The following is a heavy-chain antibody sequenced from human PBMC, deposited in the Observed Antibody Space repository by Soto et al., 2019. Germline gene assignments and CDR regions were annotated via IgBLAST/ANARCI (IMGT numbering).Heavy chain of an antibody. CDR3: AASYGWEVPCVI. Sequence: EVQLLAPGGTLVQPGGSLRLSCEGSGSYFRNYALTWVRQGPGEGLEWVSGISGSGDIYNAESAKGRFAVSRDNAKSNLYLQMSGLRDEDTGVYYCAASYGWEVPCVIWGQVTLVTVSP. D-gene: IGHD1-26*01. V-gene: IGHV3-23*01. CDR2: ISGSGDI. CDR1: GSYFRNYA. J-gene: IGHJ4*02.